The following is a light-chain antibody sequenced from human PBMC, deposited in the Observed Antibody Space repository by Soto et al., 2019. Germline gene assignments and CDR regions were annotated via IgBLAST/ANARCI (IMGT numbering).Light chain of an antibody. J-gene: IGLJ3*02. CDR1: SSDVGGYNY. CDR3: TSLTSRGTWV. Sequence: QSALPQPASVSGSPGQSITISCTGTSSDVGGYNYVSWYQQHPGKVPKLRIYEVSVRPSGASNRFSGSRSGNTASLTISGLQAEDEAIYYCTSLTSRGTWVFGGGTKLTVL. V-gene: IGLV2-14*01. CDR2: EVS.